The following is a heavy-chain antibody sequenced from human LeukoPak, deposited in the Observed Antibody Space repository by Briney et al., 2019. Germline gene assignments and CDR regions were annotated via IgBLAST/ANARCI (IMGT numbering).Heavy chain of an antibody. V-gene: IGHV1-69*01. D-gene: IGHD1-1*01. CDR3: ARAGYNWNDGWFDP. Sequence: GSSVKVPCKASGGTFSSYAISWVRQAPGQGLEWMGGIIPIFGTANYAQKFQGRVTITADESTSTAYMELSSLRSEDTAVYYCARAGYNWNDGWFDPWGQGTLVTVSS. CDR1: GGTFSSYA. J-gene: IGHJ5*02. CDR2: IIPIFGTA.